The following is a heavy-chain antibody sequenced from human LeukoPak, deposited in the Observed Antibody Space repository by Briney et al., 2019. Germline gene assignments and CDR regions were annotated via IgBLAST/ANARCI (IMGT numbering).Heavy chain of an antibody. Sequence: PGGSLRLSCAASGFTVSSNYMSWVRQSSGKGLEWIGEIHNSGTTNYNPSLNSRVTISEDTSKNQFYLNLSSVTAADTAVYYCARRYYYNLGSFPFDFWGQGTLVTVSS. CDR2: IHNSGTT. CDR1: GFTVSSNY. J-gene: IGHJ4*02. D-gene: IGHD3-10*01. CDR3: ARRYYYNLGSFPFDF. V-gene: IGHV4-34*01.